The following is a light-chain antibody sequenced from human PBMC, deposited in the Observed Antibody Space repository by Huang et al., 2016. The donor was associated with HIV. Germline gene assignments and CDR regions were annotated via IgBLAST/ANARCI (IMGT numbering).Light chain of an antibody. J-gene: IGKJ2*01. V-gene: IGKV4-1*01. CDR2: WAA. CDR3: QQHYSSPPT. CDR1: QSLLYNSNTKNY. Sequence: DIVMTQSPDSLAVSLGESSTINCESSQSLLYNSNTKNYLAWYRQKPGQPPHLRIYWAASRNSGVPDRFSGSGSETDFTLTISSLQAEDVAVYYCQQHYSSPPTFGQGTKLEIK.